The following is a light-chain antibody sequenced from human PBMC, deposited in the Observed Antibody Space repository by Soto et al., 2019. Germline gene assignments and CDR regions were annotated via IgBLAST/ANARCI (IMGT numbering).Light chain of an antibody. J-gene: IGKJ1*01. CDR2: GVS. Sequence: DIVLTQSPGTLSLSPGERATLSCRASQSISSSYLAWYQQKPGQAPRLLIHGVSTRATGIPDRFSGSGSGTDFTLTISRLEPEDFGTYYCQQSFTTPWTFGQGTKVEIK. CDR1: QSISSSY. V-gene: IGKV3-20*01. CDR3: QQSFTTPWT.